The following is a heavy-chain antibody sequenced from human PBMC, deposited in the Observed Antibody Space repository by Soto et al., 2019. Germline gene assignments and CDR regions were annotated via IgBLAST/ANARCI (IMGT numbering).Heavy chain of an antibody. CDR1: GGSFSGYY. CDR2: INHSGST. D-gene: IGHD2-2*01. Sequence: PXATLSLTCAVYGGSFSGYYWSWIRQPPGKGLEWIGEINHSGSTNYNPSLKSRVTISVDTSKNQFSLKLSSVTAADTAVYYCARGLVVDLYYYYGMDVCGQRTTVTVSS. J-gene: IGHJ6*02. V-gene: IGHV4-34*01. CDR3: ARGLVVDLYYYYGMDV.